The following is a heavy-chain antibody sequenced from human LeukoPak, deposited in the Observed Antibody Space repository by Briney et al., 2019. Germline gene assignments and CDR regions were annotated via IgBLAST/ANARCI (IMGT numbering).Heavy chain of an antibody. Sequence: GGSLRLSCAASGFTFSDYYMSWIRQAPGKGLEWVSYISSSGSTIYYADSVKGRFTISRDNAKNSLYLQMNSLRAEDTAVYYCAKYTGPRANYYYYGMDVWGQGTTVTVSS. J-gene: IGHJ6*02. V-gene: IGHV3-11*01. CDR2: ISSSGSTI. CDR1: GFTFSDYY. D-gene: IGHD3-10*01. CDR3: AKYTGPRANYYYYGMDV.